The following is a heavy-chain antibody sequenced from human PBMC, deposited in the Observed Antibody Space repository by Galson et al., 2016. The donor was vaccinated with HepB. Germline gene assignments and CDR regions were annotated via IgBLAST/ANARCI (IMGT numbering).Heavy chain of an antibody. J-gene: IGHJ5*02. V-gene: IGHV4-31*02. CDR1: DGSIRSGGYY. CDR3: ARELGS. D-gene: IGHD3-16*01. Sequence: VSDGSIRSGGYYGSWIRQHPGKGLEWIGYISNTGGTQYIPSLKSRVTISLDTSKNHFSLRLSSVTAADTAVYYCARELGSWGQGTLVTVSS. CDR2: ISNTGGT.